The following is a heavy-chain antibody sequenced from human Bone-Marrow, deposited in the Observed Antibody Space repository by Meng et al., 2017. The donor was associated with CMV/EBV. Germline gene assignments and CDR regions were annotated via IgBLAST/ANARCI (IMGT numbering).Heavy chain of an antibody. CDR3: AREHRLGRYYFDY. CDR2: INHSGGT. V-gene: IGHV4-34*01. J-gene: IGHJ4*02. CDR1: GGSFGGYY. Sequence: CAVYGGSFGGYYWSWIRQPPGKGLEWIGEINHSGGTNYNPSLKSRVTISVDTSKNQFSLKLSSVTAADTAVYYCAREHRLGRYYFDYWGQGTLVTVSS. D-gene: IGHD1-26*01.